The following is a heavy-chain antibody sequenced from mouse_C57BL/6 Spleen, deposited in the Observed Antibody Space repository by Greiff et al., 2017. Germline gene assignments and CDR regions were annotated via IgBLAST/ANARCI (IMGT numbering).Heavy chain of an antibody. V-gene: IGHV2-2*01. Sequence: VQLQESGPGLVQPSQSLSITCTVSGFSLTSYGVHWVRQSPGKGLEWLGVIWSGGSTDYNAAFISRLSISKDNSKSQVFFKMNSLQADDTAIYYCARNSLPTYSNYERGSGYYFDYWGQGTTLTVSS. D-gene: IGHD2-5*01. J-gene: IGHJ2*01. CDR1: GFSLTSYG. CDR2: IWSGGST. CDR3: ARNSLPTYSNYERGSGYYFDY.